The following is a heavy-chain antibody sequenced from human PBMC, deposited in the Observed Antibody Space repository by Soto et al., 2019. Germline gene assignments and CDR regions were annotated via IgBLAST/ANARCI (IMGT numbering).Heavy chain of an antibody. CDR2: ISSSSSYI. D-gene: IGHD3-22*01. CDR1: GFTFSSYS. V-gene: IGHV3-21*01. CDR3: ARDTYYALAMDY. Sequence: GGSLRLSCAASGFTFSSYSMNWVRQAPGKGLEWVSSISSSSSYIYYADSVKGRFTISRDNAKNSLYLQINSLRAEDTAVYYCARDTYYALAMDYWGQGTLVTVSS. J-gene: IGHJ4*02.